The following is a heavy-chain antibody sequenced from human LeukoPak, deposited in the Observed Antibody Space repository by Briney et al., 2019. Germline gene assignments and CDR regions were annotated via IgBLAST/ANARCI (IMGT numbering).Heavy chain of an antibody. D-gene: IGHD2-15*01. V-gene: IGHV5-51*01. CDR3: ARHHRLGYCSGGNCYSDFDS. Sequence: GESLKISCKGSGYSFTTYWIGWVRQMPGKGLEWMGIIYPGDSDTRYSPSFQGQVTISADKSISTAYLRWSSLKASDTAMYYCARHHRLGYCSGGNCYSDFDSWGQGTLVTVSS. CDR2: IYPGDSDT. CDR1: GYSFTTYW. J-gene: IGHJ4*02.